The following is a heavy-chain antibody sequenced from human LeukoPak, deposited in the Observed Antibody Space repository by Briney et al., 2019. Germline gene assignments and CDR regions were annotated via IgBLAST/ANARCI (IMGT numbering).Heavy chain of an antibody. D-gene: IGHD1-26*01. CDR3: AAWELRRPDSDY. J-gene: IGHJ4*02. V-gene: IGHV3-21*01. CDR1: GFTFSSYS. Sequence: GGSLRLSCAASGFTFSSYSMNWVRQAPGKGLEWVSSISSSSSYIYYADSVKGRFTISRDNAKNSLYLQMNSLRAEDTAVYYCAAWELRRPDSDYWGQGTLVTVSS. CDR2: ISSSSSYI.